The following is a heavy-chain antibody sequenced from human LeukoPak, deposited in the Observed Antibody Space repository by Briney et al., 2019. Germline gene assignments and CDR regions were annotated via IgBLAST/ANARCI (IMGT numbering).Heavy chain of an antibody. Sequence: SETLSLTCTVSGVSISIYYWSWVRQPPGKGLEWIGYIYNSGSTIYNPSLKSRAAISADTSKNQFSLQLSSVTAADTAVYYCVRDRELNYWGQGTLVTVSS. CDR2: IYNSGST. CDR3: VRDRELNY. J-gene: IGHJ4*02. CDR1: GVSISIYY. D-gene: IGHD1-7*01. V-gene: IGHV4-59*01.